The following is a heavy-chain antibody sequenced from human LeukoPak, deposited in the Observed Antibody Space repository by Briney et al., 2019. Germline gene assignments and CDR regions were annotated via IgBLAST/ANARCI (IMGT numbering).Heavy chain of an antibody. V-gene: IGHV4-61*02. CDR2: IYTSGST. CDR3: AALPSHPYYYYGMDV. CDR1: GGSISSGSYY. J-gene: IGHJ6*02. Sequence: SETLSLTCTVTGGSISSGSYYWSWIRQPAGKGLEWIGRIYTSGSTNYNPSLKSRVTISVDTSKNQFSLKLSSVTAADTAVYYCAALPSHPYYYYGMDVWGQGTTVTVSS.